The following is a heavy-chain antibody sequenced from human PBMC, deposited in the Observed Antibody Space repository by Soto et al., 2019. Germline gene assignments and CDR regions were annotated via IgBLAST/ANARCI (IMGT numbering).Heavy chain of an antibody. CDR1: GDSVSSNIAA. J-gene: IGHJ3*02. CDR2: TYYRSKWYN. Sequence: PSQTLSLTCAISGDSVSSNIAAWNWIRQSPSRGLEWLGRTYYRSKWYNDYAVSVKSRITINPDTSKNQFSLQLNSVTPEDTAVDYCAREFHDFWSGYQRAFDIWGQGTMVTVSS. CDR3: AREFHDFWSGYQRAFDI. V-gene: IGHV6-1*01. D-gene: IGHD3-3*01.